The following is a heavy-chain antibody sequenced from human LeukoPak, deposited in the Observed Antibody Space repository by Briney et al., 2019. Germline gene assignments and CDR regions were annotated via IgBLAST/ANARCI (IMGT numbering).Heavy chain of an antibody. CDR3: VRGRFNYGWGLDV. D-gene: IGHD5-18*01. J-gene: IGHJ6*02. CDR2: INKDGSEK. Sequence: PGGSLRLSCAVSGFTFSNYWMNWVRQAPGKGLEGGANINKDGSEKYYVDSGKGRFTISRDSAKTSLYLQMNSLRAEDTAVYYCVRGRFNYGWGLDVWGQGTTVTVSS. CDR1: GFTFSNYW. V-gene: IGHV3-7*01.